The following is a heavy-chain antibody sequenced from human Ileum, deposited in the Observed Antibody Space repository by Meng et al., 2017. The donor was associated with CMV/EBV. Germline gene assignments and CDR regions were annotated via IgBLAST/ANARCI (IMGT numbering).Heavy chain of an antibody. V-gene: IGHV3-30-3*01. CDR3: ARDDSVVGPGLRGVF. CDR2: ISYDGSNR. Sequence: GSLRLSCAASGFTFSNYAIHWARQAPGKGLEWVALISYDGSNRYFADSVKGRFTISRDNSKNTVYLQMNSLEPDDTATYYCARDDSVVGPGLRGVFWGQGTRVTVSS. J-gene: IGHJ4*02. D-gene: IGHD2-2*01. CDR1: GFTFSNYA.